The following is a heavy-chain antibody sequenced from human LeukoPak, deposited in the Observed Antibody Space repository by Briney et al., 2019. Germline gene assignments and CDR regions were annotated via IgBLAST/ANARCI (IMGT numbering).Heavy chain of an antibody. CDR2: IESGGST. Sequence: GGSLRLSCAASGFTFSSYSMNWVRQAPGKGLEWVSVIESGGSTYYADSVKGRFTVSRDNFQNTLYLQMNSLRAEDTAVYYCARVGSYYDMDVWGQGTTVTVSS. D-gene: IGHD3-10*01. V-gene: IGHV3-53*01. J-gene: IGHJ6*02. CDR1: GFTFSSYS. CDR3: ARVGSYYDMDV.